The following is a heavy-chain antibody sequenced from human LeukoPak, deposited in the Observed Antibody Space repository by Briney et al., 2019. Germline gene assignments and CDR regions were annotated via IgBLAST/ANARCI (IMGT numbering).Heavy chain of an antibody. CDR2: IYTGGST. D-gene: IGHD3-10*01. Sequence: GGSLRLSCAASGFTVSNNYMSWVRQAPGKGLEWVSVIYTGGSTYYADSVKGRFTISRDNSKNTLYLQMNSLRAEDTAVYYCARDADYGSGSFDSWGQGTLVTVSS. CDR1: GFTVSNNY. CDR3: ARDADYGSGSFDS. J-gene: IGHJ5*01. V-gene: IGHV3-53*01.